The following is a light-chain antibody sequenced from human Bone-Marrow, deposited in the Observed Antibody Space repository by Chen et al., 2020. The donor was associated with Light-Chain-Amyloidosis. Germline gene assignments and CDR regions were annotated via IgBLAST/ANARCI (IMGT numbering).Light chain of an antibody. V-gene: IGLV6-57*01. CDR2: EDD. J-gene: IGLJ3*02. CDR1: SGSIATNY. CDR3: QSYQGSSQGV. Sequence: NFMLTQPHFVSESPGKTVIISCTRSSGSIATNYVQWYQQRPGSSPTTVIYEDDQRPSGVPDRFSGAIDRSSNSASLTISGLKTEDEADYYCQSYQGSSQGVFGGGTKLTVL.